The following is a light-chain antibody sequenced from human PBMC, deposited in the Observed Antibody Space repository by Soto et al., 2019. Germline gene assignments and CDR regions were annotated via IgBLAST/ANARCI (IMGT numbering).Light chain of an antibody. J-gene: IGKJ2*01. CDR3: QQYNGYYRT. CDR1: QSISRW. V-gene: IGKV1-5*01. Sequence: DIRMTQSPSTLSSSVGDRVTITCRSSQSISRWLAWYHEKPGKAPKLLIYDASSLESGVPSRFSGSGSGTEFTLTISSLQPDDFGTYYCQQYNGYYRTCGQGTKLEIK. CDR2: DAS.